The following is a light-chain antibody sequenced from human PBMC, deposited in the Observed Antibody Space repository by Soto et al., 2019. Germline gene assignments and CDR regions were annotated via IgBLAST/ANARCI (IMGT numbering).Light chain of an antibody. Sequence: EVVMTQSPATLSVSPGERATLSCRASQSVGSRVAWYQQKPGQAPRLLIFDASTRATGIPARFSGSGSGTEFTLTITSLQSEDFAVYYCQQYNAWPRTFGQGTKVDI. CDR1: QSVGSR. CDR3: QQYNAWPRT. J-gene: IGKJ1*01. CDR2: DAS. V-gene: IGKV3-15*01.